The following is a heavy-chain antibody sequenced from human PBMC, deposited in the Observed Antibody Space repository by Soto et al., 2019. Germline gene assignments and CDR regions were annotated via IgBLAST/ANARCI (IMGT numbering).Heavy chain of an antibody. CDR2: INSDGSST. CDR1: GFTFSSYW. V-gene: IGHV3-74*01. Sequence: GGSLRLSCAASGFTFSSYWMHWVRQAPGKGLVWVSRINSDGSSTSYADSVKGRFTISRDNAKNTLYLQMNSLRAEDTAVYYCARDVYCTNGVCYSYFDYWGQGTLVTISS. CDR3: ARDVYCTNGVCYSYFDY. D-gene: IGHD2-8*01. J-gene: IGHJ4*02.